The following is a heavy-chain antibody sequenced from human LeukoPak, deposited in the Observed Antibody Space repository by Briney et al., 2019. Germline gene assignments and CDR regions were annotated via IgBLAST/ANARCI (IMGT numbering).Heavy chain of an antibody. D-gene: IGHD5-12*01. Sequence: ASVKVSCKASGYTFTSYDINWVRQATGQGLEWMGWMNPNSGNTGYAQKFQGRVTMTRNTSISTVYMELSSLRSEDTAVYFCATHSPEWRYSGYYNFYYMDVWGKGTTVTVSS. CDR2: MNPNSGNT. CDR3: ATHSPEWRYSGYYNFYYMDV. CDR1: GYTFTSYD. J-gene: IGHJ6*03. V-gene: IGHV1-8*01.